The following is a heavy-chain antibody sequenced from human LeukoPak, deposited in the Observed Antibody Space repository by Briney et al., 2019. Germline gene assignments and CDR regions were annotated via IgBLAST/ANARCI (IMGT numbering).Heavy chain of an antibody. CDR2: ISAYNGNT. CDR1: GYSFTSYW. D-gene: IGHD3-22*01. V-gene: IGHV1-18*04. CDR3: ARVPRITMIVNIGENWFDP. Sequence: GESLKISCKGSGYSFTSYWIGWVRQAPGQGLEWMGWISAYNGNTNYAQKLQGRVTMTTDTSTSTAYMELRSLRSDDTAVYYCARVPRITMIVNIGENWFDPWGQGTLVTVSS. J-gene: IGHJ5*02.